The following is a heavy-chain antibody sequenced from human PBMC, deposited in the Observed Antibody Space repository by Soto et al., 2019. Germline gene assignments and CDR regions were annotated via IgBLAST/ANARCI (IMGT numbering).Heavy chain of an antibody. Sequence: EVQLVESGGGLVQPGESLRRSCAASGFTFSDYWLTWVHQAPGKALECVSNIKKDESKKSYLDSGRGRLTIARDNARNSLSLQTDSLRAEDTALYYCARSVSPRSGAYYLDAFDMWGQGTMVTVSS. J-gene: IGHJ3*02. D-gene: IGHD3-10*01. CDR2: IKKDESKK. V-gene: IGHV3-7*05. CDR1: GFTFSDYW. CDR3: ARSVSPRSGAYYLDAFDM.